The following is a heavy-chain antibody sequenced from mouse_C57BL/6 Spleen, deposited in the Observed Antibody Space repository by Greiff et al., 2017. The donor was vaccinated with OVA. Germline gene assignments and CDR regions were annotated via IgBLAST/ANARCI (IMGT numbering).Heavy chain of an antibody. Sequence: EVQLQQSGPELVKPGASVKISCKASGYTFTDYYMNWVKQSHGKSLEWIGDINPNNGGTSYNQKFKGKATLTVDKSSSTAYMELRSLTSEDSAVYYCARVEGNWAWFAYWGQGTLVTVSA. CDR3: ARVEGNWAWFAY. D-gene: IGHD4-1*01. CDR2: INPNNGGT. V-gene: IGHV1-26*01. CDR1: GYTFTDYY. J-gene: IGHJ3*01.